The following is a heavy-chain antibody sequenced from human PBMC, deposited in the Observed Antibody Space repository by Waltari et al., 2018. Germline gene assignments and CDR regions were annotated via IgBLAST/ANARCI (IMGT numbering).Heavy chain of an antibody. CDR3: ARVYYDFWSGYYTGIDY. D-gene: IGHD3-3*01. J-gene: IGHJ4*02. V-gene: IGHV3-48*04. Sequence: EVQLVESGGGLVQPGGSLRLSCAASGFTFSSYSMNWVRQAPWKGLEWVSYISSSSSTIYYADSVKGRFTISRDNAKNSLYLQMNSLRAEDTAVYYCARVYYDFWSGYYTGIDYWGQGTLVTVSS. CDR1: GFTFSSYS. CDR2: ISSSSSTI.